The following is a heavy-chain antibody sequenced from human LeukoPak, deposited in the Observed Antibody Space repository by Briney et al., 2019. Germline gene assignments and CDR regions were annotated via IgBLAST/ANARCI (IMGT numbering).Heavy chain of an antibody. CDR1: GYSISSGYY. Sequence: SETLSLTCTVSGYSISSGYYWGWIRQPPGKGLEWIGSIYHSGSTYYNPSLKSRVTISVDTSKNQFSLKLSSVTAADTAVYYCARVADCSGGSCYPTFDYWGQGTLVTVSS. V-gene: IGHV4-38-2*02. J-gene: IGHJ4*02. CDR3: ARVADCSGGSCYPTFDY. D-gene: IGHD2-15*01. CDR2: IYHSGST.